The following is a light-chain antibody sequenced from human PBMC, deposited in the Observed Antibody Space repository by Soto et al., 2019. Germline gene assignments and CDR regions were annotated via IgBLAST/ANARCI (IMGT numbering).Light chain of an antibody. J-gene: IGKJ3*01. Sequence: EIVMTQSPATLSVSPGERATLSCRASQSVSSNLAWYQQKPGQAPRLLIYGASTRATGIPARFSGSGSGTEFPLTISSLQSEDFAVYSCKQYNNGPFTLGPGTKVNIK. CDR3: KQYNNGPFT. CDR2: GAS. CDR1: QSVSSN. V-gene: IGKV3-15*01.